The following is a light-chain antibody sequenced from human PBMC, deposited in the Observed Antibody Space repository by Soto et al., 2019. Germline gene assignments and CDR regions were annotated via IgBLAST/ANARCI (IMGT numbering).Light chain of an antibody. V-gene: IGKV1-27*01. J-gene: IGKJ4*01. CDR1: QGIGVY. CDR2: AAS. CDR3: QKYNSAPLT. Sequence: DIQMTQSPSSLSESLGDRVTITCRASQGIGVYLAWFQQKPGKVPRLLIYAASALQSGVPSRFSGGGSGTDFTLTINSLQPEDVATYYCQKYNSAPLTFGGGTKVEIK.